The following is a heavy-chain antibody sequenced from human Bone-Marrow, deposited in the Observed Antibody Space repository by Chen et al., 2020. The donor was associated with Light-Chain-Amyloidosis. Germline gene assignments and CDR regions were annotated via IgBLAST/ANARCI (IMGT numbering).Heavy chain of an antibody. V-gene: IGHV5-51*01. Sequence: EVQLEQSGPEVKKPGESLKISCKGSGYTFPNYWIGWVRQMPGKGLEWMGVIFPDDSESRYSPSFGGQVTISADKAITTAYLQWRSLKASDTAMYYCARRGDGYNFDYWGQGTLVTVSS. J-gene: IGHJ4*02. D-gene: IGHD5-12*01. CDR3: ARRGDGYNFDY. CDR2: IFPDDSES. CDR1: GYTFPNYW.